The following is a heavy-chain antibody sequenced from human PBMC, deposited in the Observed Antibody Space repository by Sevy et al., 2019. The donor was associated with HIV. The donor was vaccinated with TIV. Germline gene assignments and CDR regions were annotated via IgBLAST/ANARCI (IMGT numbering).Heavy chain of an antibody. V-gene: IGHV3-33*01. D-gene: IGHD4-17*01. CDR2: IWFDGSNT. CDR3: ARDLEFYDYGDYGPSFMPDY. J-gene: IGHJ4*02. CDR1: GFTFSSYG. Sequence: GGSLRLSCAASGFTFSSYGMHWVRQAPGKGLEWVAVIWFDGSNTYYADSVKGRLTISREIAKNTLNLQMNSLRAEDTAVYYCARDLEFYDYGDYGPSFMPDYWGQGTLVTVSS.